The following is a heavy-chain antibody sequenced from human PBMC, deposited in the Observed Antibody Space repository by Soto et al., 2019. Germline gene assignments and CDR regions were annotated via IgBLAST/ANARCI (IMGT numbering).Heavy chain of an antibody. CDR1: GYSFAGYW. CDR3: ARQIYDSDTGPNFQYYFDS. CDR2: IDPSDSQT. D-gene: IGHD3-22*01. J-gene: IGHJ4*02. V-gene: IGHV5-10-1*01. Sequence: GESLKISCNGSGYSFAGYWITWVRQKPGKGLEWMGRIDPSDSQTYYSPSFRGHLTISATKSITTVFLQWSSLRASDTAMYYCARQIYDSDTGPNFQYYFDSWGQGTPVTVSS.